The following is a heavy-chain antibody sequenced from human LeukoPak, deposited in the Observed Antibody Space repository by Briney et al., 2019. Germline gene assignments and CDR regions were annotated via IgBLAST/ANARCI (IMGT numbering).Heavy chain of an antibody. D-gene: IGHD3-22*01. CDR2: ISNDGCGT. CDR3: AKGSSGYFADL. J-gene: IGHJ5*02. CDR1: GFTLNNYG. V-gene: IGHV3-23*01. Sequence: GGSLRLSCAASGFTLNNYGLIWVRQAPGKGLEWVAAISNDGCGTMYASFVEGRFTIPRDNSKNTLFLQMNSLRAEDTALYFCAKGSSGYFADLWGQGTLVTVSS.